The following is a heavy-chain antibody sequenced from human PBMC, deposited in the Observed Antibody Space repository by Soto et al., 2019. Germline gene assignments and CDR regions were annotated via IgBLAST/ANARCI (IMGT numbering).Heavy chain of an antibody. CDR2: INHSGST. V-gene: IGHV4-34*01. D-gene: IGHD3-9*01. CDR1: GGSFSGYY. CDR3: ARGRRYILTGYLARYGMDV. J-gene: IGHJ6*02. Sequence: SETLSLTCAVYGGSFSGYYWSWIRQPPGKGLEWIGEINHSGSTNYNPSLKSRVTISVDTSKNQFSLKLSSVTAADTAVYYCARGRRYILTGYLARYGMDVWGQGTTVTVSS.